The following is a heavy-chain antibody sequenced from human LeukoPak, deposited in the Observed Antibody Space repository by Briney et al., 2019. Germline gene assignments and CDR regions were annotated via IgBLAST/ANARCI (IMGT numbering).Heavy chain of an antibody. CDR1: GGTFSSYA. D-gene: IGHD1-26*01. CDR3: ARGELPQYSGILSSAFDI. V-gene: IGHV1-69*05. Sequence: ASVKVSCKASGGTFSSYAISWVRQAPGQGLEWMGGIIPIFGTANYAQKFQGRVTITTDESTSTAYMELSSLRSEDTAVYYCARGELPQYSGILSSAFDIWGQGTMVTVSS. J-gene: IGHJ3*02. CDR2: IIPIFGTA.